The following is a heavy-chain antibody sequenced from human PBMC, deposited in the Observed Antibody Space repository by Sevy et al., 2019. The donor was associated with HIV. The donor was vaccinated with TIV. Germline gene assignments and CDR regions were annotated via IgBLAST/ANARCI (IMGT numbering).Heavy chain of an antibody. V-gene: IGHV3-72*01. CDR3: ARVPTYGSVTYFPDY. CDR1: GFTFSDHY. CDR2: IRNKANSDTT. Sequence: GGSLRLYCAASGFTFSDHYMDWVRQAPGKGLEWVGRIRNKANSDTTEYDASLKGRFTISRDDSKNSLYLQINSLITEDTAVYYCARVPTYGSVTYFPDYSSQGSLVTVSS. J-gene: IGHJ4*02. D-gene: IGHD3-10*01.